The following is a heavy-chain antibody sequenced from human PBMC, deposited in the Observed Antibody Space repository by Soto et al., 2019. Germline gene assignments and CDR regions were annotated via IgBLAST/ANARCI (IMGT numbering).Heavy chain of an antibody. CDR3: AKYSLRLGELSLCEFDY. V-gene: IGHV3-23*01. CDR2: ISGSGGST. J-gene: IGHJ4*02. CDR1: GFTFSSYA. Sequence: GGSLRLSCAASGFTFSSYAMSWVRQAPGKGLEWVSAISGSGGSTYYADSVKGRFTISRDNSKNTLYLQMNSLRAEDTAVYYCAKYSLRLGELSLCEFDYWGQGTLVTVSS. D-gene: IGHD3-16*02.